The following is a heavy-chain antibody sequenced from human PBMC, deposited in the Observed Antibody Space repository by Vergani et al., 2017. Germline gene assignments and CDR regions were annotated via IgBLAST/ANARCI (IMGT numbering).Heavy chain of an antibody. CDR3: ARDQTYYYDSSLAY. D-gene: IGHD3-22*01. J-gene: IGHJ4*02. V-gene: IGHV1-2*02. CDR2: INPNSGST. CDR1: GYTFTGYY. Sequence: QVQLVQSGAEVKKPGASVKVSCKASGYTFTGYYMHWVRQAPGQGLEWMGWINPNSGSTNYAQKFQGRVTMTRDTSISTAYMELSRLRSDDTAVYYCARDQTYYYDSSLAYWGQGTLVTVSS.